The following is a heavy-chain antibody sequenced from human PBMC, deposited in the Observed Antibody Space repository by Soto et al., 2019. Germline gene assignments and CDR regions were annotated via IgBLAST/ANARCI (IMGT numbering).Heavy chain of an antibody. Sequence: ASVKVSCKTSGFMFTSSAVQWVRQARGQRLEWIGWLVVGSGNTHYAQHFQERVTLTRDMSKGTACMELSGLRSEDTVVYNCAAVPVLRFVKWLPDYFDYSGQGTVVTVSS. CDR2: LVVGSGNT. J-gene: IGHJ4*02. CDR3: AAVPVLRFVKWLPDYFDY. CDR1: GFMFTSSA. D-gene: IGHD3-3*01. V-gene: IGHV1-58*01.